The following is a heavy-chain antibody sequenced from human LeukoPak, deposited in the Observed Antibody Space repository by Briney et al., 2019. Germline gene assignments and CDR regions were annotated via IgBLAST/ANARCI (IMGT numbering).Heavy chain of an antibody. CDR3: ATLHDNDSSGGPDTLDM. V-gene: IGHV4-59*11. D-gene: IGHD3-22*01. Sequence: SETLSLTCAVYGGSISGHYWSWIRQPPGKRLEWIGVIYYSGRTRYNPSLHSRVTISVDTSKNHLSLKLTSVTAADTAVYYCATLHDNDSSGGPDTLDMGGQGIMDTVST. CDR1: GGSISGHY. CDR2: IYYSGRT. J-gene: IGHJ3*02.